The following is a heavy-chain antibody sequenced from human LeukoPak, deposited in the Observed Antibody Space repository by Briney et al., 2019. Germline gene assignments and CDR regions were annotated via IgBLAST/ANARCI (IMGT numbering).Heavy chain of an antibody. CDR1: GFTFSAYG. V-gene: IGHV3-23*01. Sequence: GGSLRLSCAASGFTFSAYGMTWVRQAPGKGLEWVSVITYNSDTTYYADSVKGRFTISRDNSKNMLYLQMNSLRAEDTAVYYCAKGYDSTYYYYYFMDVWGKGTTVTISS. D-gene: IGHD3-22*01. CDR3: AKGYDSTYYYYYFMDV. J-gene: IGHJ6*03. CDR2: ITYNSDTT.